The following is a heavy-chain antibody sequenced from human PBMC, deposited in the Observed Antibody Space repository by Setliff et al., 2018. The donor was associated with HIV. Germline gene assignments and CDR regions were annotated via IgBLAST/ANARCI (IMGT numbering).Heavy chain of an antibody. D-gene: IGHD6-19*01. CDR1: GYSISSGYY. CDR3: ARAGYYSGWSGLDI. J-gene: IGHJ3*02. V-gene: IGHV4-38-2*01. Sequence: SETLSLSCAVSGYSISSGYYWGWIRQPPGKGLEWIGCIYQSGSTYYNVSLKSRVIISVDTSKNQFSLKLSSVSAADTAVYYCARAGYYSGWSGLDIWGQGTMVTVSS. CDR2: IYQSGST.